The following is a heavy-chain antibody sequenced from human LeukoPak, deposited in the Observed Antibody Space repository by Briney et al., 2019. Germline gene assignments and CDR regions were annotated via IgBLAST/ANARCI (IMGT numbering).Heavy chain of an antibody. CDR3: AREGGFYRPLDY. J-gene: IGHJ4*02. CDR1: GGSVTSTNW. D-gene: IGHD6-25*01. Sequence: SETLSLTCDVSGGSVTSTNWWTWFRQPPGEGLEWIGEVHLDGRTNYNPSLKSRLVMSADLPENHISLKLTSVTAADTAIYYCAREGGFYRPLDYSGQGTLVTVSS. CDR2: VHLDGRT. V-gene: IGHV4-4*02.